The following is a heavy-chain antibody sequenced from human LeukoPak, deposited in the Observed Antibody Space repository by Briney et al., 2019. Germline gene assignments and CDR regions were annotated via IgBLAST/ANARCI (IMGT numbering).Heavy chain of an antibody. CDR1: GSTFTNAW. V-gene: IGHV3-15*01. CDR2: IKSKSDGGTT. D-gene: IGHD3-10*01. J-gene: IGHJ3*01. Sequence: GASLRLSCAASGSTFTNAWMNWVRQAPGKGLEWVGRIKSKSDGGTTDYAAPVKGRFTISRDDPKITLYLQMNSLKTEDTAVYYCAHGLWHYDAFDVWGQGTMVTVSS. CDR3: AHGLWHYDAFDV.